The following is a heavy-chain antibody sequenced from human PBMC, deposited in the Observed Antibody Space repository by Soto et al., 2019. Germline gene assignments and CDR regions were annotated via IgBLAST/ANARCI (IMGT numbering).Heavy chain of an antibody. CDR2: SNHSGGST. D-gene: IGHD1-26*01. J-gene: IGHJ6*02. V-gene: IGHV1-46*01. CDR3: ARMRVGPTTNYYYYGMDV. Sequence: QVQLVQSGAEVKKPGASVKVSCTASGYTFTNYYIHWVRQAPGQGLEWMGISNHSGGSTTYAQKLQGRVTITRDTSTSTVYMALSSLRFEDTAVFYCARMRVGPTTNYYYYGMDVWGQGTTVTVSS. CDR1: GYTFTNYY.